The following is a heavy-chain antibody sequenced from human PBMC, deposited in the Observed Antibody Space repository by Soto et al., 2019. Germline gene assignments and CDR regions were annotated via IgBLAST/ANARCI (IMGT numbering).Heavy chain of an antibody. Sequence: QLVHSGGEVKQPGASVKVSCKAPRDTFTSYYINWVRQAPVQVLEWMGVINPHGGSTAYAQKFKGRVTFTRDTSARTVYLVVSSLTSEDTAMYYCARSSGGNFGIIIEGTNWFAPWGQGTLVTVSS. CDR1: RDTFTSYY. J-gene: IGHJ5*02. D-gene: IGHD1-26*01. V-gene: IGHV1-46*01. CDR2: INPHGGST. CDR3: ARSSGGNFGIIIEGTNWFAP.